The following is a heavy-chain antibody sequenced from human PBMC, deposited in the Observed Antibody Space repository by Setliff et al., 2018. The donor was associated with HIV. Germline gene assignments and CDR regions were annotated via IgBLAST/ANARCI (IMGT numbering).Heavy chain of an antibody. CDR2: LYHTGSN. D-gene: IGHD1-26*01. CDR1: GGFISDHY. Sequence: PSETLSLTCTVSGGFISDHYWSWIRQPPVKGLEWLGSLYHTGSNNYNPSLKSRITVSVDRSKNQFSLKLTSVTAADTALYYCARVPPFSGSNFSWYFDLWGRGTLVTGSS. J-gene: IGHJ2*01. CDR3: ARVPPFSGSNFSWYFDL. V-gene: IGHV4-59*11.